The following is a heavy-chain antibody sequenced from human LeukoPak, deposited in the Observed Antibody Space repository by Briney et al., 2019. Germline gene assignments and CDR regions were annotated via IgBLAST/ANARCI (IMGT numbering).Heavy chain of an antibody. Sequence: GESLKISCKGSGYNFTSHWIGWVRQMPGKGLEWMGIIHPGDSDTRNSPSFQGQVTISADKSITTAYLQWSSLKASDTAIYYCARPKGAYSFGYDAFDIWGQGTMVTVSS. CDR2: IHPGDSDT. CDR1: GYNFTSHW. J-gene: IGHJ3*02. V-gene: IGHV5-51*01. CDR3: ARPKGAYSFGYDAFDI. D-gene: IGHD5-18*01.